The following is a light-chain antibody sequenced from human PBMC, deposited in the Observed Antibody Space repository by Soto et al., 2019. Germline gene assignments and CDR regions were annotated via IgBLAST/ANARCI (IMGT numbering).Light chain of an antibody. CDR2: GAS. J-gene: IGKJ4*01. V-gene: IGKV3-20*01. CDR1: QSVSSTK. CDR3: QQFGSSPLLT. Sequence: EIVLTQSPDTLSLSPGERATLSFRASQSVSSTKLAWYQQRPGQAPRLLIFGASNRATGVPDRFSGSGSGTDFTLAISRLEPEDFAVYYCQQFGSSPLLTFGGGTKVDI.